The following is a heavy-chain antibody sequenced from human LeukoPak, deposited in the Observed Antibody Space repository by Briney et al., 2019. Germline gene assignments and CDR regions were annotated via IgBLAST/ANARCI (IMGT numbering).Heavy chain of an antibody. CDR2: INSDGSST. CDR1: GFTSSSNW. V-gene: IGHV3-74*01. J-gene: IGHJ4*02. D-gene: IGHD2-2*01. Sequence: GGSLRHSCAASGFTSSSNWMHWVLQAPGKRLLWVSRINSDGSSTSYADSVKGRFTTSSDNARNTLYLQMNRLRAEDTAVYYCARSPVVVPAAVDYWGQGTLVTVSS. CDR3: ARSPVVVPAAVDY.